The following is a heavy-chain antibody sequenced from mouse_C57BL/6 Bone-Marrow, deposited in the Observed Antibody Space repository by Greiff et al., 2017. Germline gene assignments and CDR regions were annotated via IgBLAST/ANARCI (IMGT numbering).Heavy chain of an antibody. J-gene: IGHJ3*01. CDR2: INPSNGGT. Sequence: QVQLQQPGTELVKPGASVKLSCKASGYTFTSYWMHWVKQRPGQGLEWIGNINPSNGGTNYNEKFKSKATLTVDKSSSTAYMQLSSLTSEVSPVYSCAGCLTFAWFAYWGQGTLVTGSA. D-gene: IGHD4-1*01. CDR1: GYTFTSYW. V-gene: IGHV1-53*01. CDR3: AGCLTFAWFAY.